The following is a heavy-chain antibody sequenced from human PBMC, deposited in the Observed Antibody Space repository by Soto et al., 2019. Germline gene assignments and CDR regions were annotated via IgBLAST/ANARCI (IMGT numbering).Heavy chain of an antibody. V-gene: IGHV3-23*01. CDR2: ISGSGYSI. CDR3: SKFGPGADY. D-gene: IGHD3-3*01. CDR1: GFAFSRYG. J-gene: IGHJ4*02. Sequence: EVQLLESGGASVQPGGSVRLSCVVSGFAFSRYGMSWVRQAPGKGLEWVAHISGSGYSINYAESVKGRFTISRDNSKGTLYLQMNSPTVEDTALYYCSKFGPGADYCGQGTLVTVSS.